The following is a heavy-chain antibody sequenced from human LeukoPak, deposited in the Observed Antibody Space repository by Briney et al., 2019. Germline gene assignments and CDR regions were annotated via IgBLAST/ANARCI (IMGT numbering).Heavy chain of an antibody. J-gene: IGHJ5*02. CDR1: GYTFTSYY. V-gene: IGHV1-46*01. D-gene: IGHD6-13*01. CDR3: ARDVAAAGIRYQNWFDP. Sequence: ASVKVSCKASGYTFTSYYMHWVRQAPGQGLEWMGIINPSGGSTSYAQKFQGRVTMTRDMSTSTVYMELSSLRSEDTAVYYCARDVAAAGIRYQNWFDPWGQGTLVTVSS. CDR2: INPSGGST.